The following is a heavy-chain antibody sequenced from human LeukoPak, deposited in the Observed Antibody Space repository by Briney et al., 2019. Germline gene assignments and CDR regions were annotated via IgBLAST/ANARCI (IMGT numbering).Heavy chain of an antibody. J-gene: IGHJ5*02. Sequence: PSQTLSLTCTVSGGSISSGDYYWRWIRQPPGKGLEWIGYIYYSASTYYNPSLKIRVPISVDTYKNQFSLKLTSVPAADTTVYYCARGVLGSWYVRDWFDPWGQGTLVTVSS. D-gene: IGHD6-13*01. V-gene: IGHV4-30-4*08. CDR3: ARGVLGSWYVRDWFDP. CDR1: GGSISSGDYY. CDR2: IYYSAST.